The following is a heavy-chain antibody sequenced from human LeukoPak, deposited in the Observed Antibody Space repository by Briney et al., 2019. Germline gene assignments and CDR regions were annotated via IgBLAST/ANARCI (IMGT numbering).Heavy chain of an antibody. V-gene: IGHV3-23*01. CDR3: AKGSRRYFDWLSEYFDY. Sequence: GGSLRLSCAASGFTFSSYGMSWVRQAPGKGLEWVSAISGSGGSTYYADSVKGRFTISRDNSKNTLYLQMNSLRAEDTAVYYCAKGSRRYFDWLSEYFDYWGQGTLVTVSS. CDR2: ISGSGGST. D-gene: IGHD3-9*01. CDR1: GFTFSSYG. J-gene: IGHJ4*02.